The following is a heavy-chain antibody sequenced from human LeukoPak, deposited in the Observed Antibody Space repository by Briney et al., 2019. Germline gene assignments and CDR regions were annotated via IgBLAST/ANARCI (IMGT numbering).Heavy chain of an antibody. D-gene: IGHD2-2*01. CDR1: GFTFSDSY. J-gene: IGHJ3*02. CDR2: ISSSGGTI. CDR3: AREGPGCSSTSCYEGDDAFDI. V-gene: IGHV3-11*04. Sequence: GGSLRLSCAASGFTFSDSYMSWIRQVPGKGLEWISYISSSGGTIYYADSVKGRFTISRDNAKNSLYLQMNSLRAEDTAVYYCAREGPGCSSTSCYEGDDAFDIWGQGTMVTVSS.